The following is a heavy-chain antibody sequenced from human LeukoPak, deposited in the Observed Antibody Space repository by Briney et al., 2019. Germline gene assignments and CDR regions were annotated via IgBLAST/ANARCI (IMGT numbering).Heavy chain of an antibody. CDR3: ARGRRYYYMDV. V-gene: IGHV3-13*01. J-gene: IGHJ6*03. Sequence: GGSLRLSCAASGFTFSSYDMHWVRQATGKGLEWVSAIGTAGDTYYPGSVKDRFTISRENAKNSSYLQMNSLRAGDTAVYYCARGRRYYYMDVWGKGTTVTISS. CDR1: GFTFSSYD. CDR2: IGTAGDT.